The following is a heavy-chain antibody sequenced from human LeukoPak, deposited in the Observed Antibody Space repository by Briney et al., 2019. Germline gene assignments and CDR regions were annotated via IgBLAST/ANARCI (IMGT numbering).Heavy chain of an antibody. J-gene: IGHJ4*02. CDR2: IYTSGST. Sequence: SETLSLTCTVSGGSFSSSSYYWGWIRQPPGKGLEWIRRIYTSGSTNYNPSLKSRVTISVDTSKNQFSLKLSSVTAADTAVYYCARDYDWNYDRWGQGTLVTVSS. V-gene: IGHV4-61*02. CDR1: GGSFSSSSYY. CDR3: ARDYDWNYDR. D-gene: IGHD1-7*01.